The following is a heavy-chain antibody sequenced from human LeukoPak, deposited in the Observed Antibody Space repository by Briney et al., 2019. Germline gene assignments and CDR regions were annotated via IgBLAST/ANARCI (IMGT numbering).Heavy chain of an antibody. Sequence: SETLSLTCTVSGVSISSSNSYWGWIRQPPGKGLEWIGSIYYSGNTYYNASLKSQVSTSIDTSKNQFSLRLTSVTAADTAVYYCARVYCSGGSCYDYWGQGTLVTVSS. D-gene: IGHD2-15*01. J-gene: IGHJ4*02. CDR3: ARVYCSGGSCYDY. CDR1: GVSISSSNSY. CDR2: IYYSGNT. V-gene: IGHV4-39*01.